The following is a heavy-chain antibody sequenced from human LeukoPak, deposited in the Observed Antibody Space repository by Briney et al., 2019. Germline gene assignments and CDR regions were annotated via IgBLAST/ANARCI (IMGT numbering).Heavy chain of an antibody. Sequence: SETLSLTCTVSGGSIGSYYWSWIRQPPGKGLEWIGYIYYSGSTNYNPSLKSRVTISVDTSKNQFSLKLSSVTAADTAVYYCARAAHSSSWLWWFDPWGQGTLVTVSS. CDR3: ARAAHSSSWLWWFDP. J-gene: IGHJ5*02. CDR2: IYYSGST. D-gene: IGHD6-13*01. V-gene: IGHV4-59*01. CDR1: GGSIGSYY.